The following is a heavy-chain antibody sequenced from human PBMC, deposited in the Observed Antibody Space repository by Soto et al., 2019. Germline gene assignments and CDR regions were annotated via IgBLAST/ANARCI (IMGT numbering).Heavy chain of an antibody. CDR1: GYTFTSYA. Sequence: GASVKVSCKASGYTFTSYAMHWVRQAPGQRLEWMGWIDAGNGNTKYSQKLQGRVTMTTDTSTSTAYMELRSLRSDDTAVYYCARVPRDYYGSGSLDYWGQGTLVTVSS. J-gene: IGHJ4*02. D-gene: IGHD3-10*01. CDR3: ARVPRDYYGSGSLDY. V-gene: IGHV1-3*01. CDR2: IDAGNGNT.